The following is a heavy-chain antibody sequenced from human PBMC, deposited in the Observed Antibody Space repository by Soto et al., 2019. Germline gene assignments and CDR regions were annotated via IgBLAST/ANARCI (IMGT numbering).Heavy chain of an antibody. D-gene: IGHD6-6*01. CDR3: ARGAARAPGLNYYYGMDV. Sequence: ASVRASCKASGSTFTGYHMHWVRRAPGQGLEWMGWINPNSGGTNYAQKFQGRVTMTRDTSISTAYMELSRMRSDDTAVYYCARGAARAPGLNYYYGMDVWGQGTTVTVSS. CDR2: INPNSGGT. V-gene: IGHV1-2*02. CDR1: GSTFTGYH. J-gene: IGHJ6*02.